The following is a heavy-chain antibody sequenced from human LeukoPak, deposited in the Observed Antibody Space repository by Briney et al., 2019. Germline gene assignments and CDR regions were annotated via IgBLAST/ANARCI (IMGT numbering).Heavy chain of an antibody. Sequence: PSETLSLTCTVSGGSISSYYWSWIRQPPGKGLEWIGYIYYSGSTNYNPSLKSRVTISVDTSKNQFSLKLSSVTAADTAVYYCATYYCSGGSCYSHWGQGTLVTVSS. J-gene: IGHJ4*02. CDR1: GGSISSYY. V-gene: IGHV4-59*08. CDR2: IYYSGST. CDR3: ATYYCSGGSCYSH. D-gene: IGHD2-15*01.